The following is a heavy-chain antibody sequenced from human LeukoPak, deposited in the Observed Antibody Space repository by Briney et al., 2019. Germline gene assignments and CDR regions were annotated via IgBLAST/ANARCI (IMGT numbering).Heavy chain of an antibody. CDR2: ISSSSTTI. V-gene: IGHV3-48*01. D-gene: IGHD1-26*01. CDR3: AKEYTGTFSPFPSYFDN. Sequence: GGSLRLSCAASGFTFSSYGMHWVRQAPGKGLEWVSYISSSSTTIHYADSVKGRFTISRDNAKNSVYLQMNSLRAEDTAVYYCAKEYTGTFSPFPSYFDNWGQGTLVTVSS. CDR1: GFTFSSYG. J-gene: IGHJ4*02.